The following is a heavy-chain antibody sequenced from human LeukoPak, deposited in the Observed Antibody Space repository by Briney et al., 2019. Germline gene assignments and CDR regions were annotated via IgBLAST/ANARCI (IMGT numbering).Heavy chain of an antibody. CDR1: GFTFSSYS. D-gene: IGHD4-17*01. CDR2: IKQDGSEK. Sequence: GGSLRLSCAASGFTFSSYSMNWVRQAPGKGLEWVANIKQDGSEKYYVDSVKGRFTISRDNAKNSLYLQMNSLRAEDTAVYYCARDPAYGDYEGDAFDIWGQGTMVTVSS. CDR3: ARDPAYGDYEGDAFDI. V-gene: IGHV3-7*01. J-gene: IGHJ3*02.